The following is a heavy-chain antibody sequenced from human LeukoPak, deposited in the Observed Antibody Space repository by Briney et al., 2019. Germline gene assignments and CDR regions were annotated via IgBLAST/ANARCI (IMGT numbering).Heavy chain of an antibody. V-gene: IGHV3-43*02. CDR2: ISGDGGTT. CDR3: GKDIHDRVYADY. D-gene: IGHD2-8*01. Sequence: QPGGSLRLSCAASGFTFYNYAMLWVRQAPGKGLEWVSLISGDGGTTFYANSVKGRFTISRDNSKNSLYLQMNSLRTEDTALYYCGKDIHDRVYADYWGQGTLVTVSS. J-gene: IGHJ4*02. CDR1: GFTFYNYA.